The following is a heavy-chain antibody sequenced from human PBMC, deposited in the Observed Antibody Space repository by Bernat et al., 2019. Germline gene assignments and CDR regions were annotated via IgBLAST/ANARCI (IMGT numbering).Heavy chain of an antibody. D-gene: IGHD6-6*01. J-gene: IGHJ6*02. CDR3: ARLRGVSSSSLNYYYYGMDV. Sequence: QVQLVQSGAEVKKPGASVKVSCKASGYTFTSYGISWVRQAPGQGLEWMGWISAYNGNTNYAQKLRGRVTMTTDTSTSTAYMELRSLRSDDTAVYYCARLRGVSSSSLNYYYYGMDVWGQGTTVTVSS. CDR1: GYTFTSYG. CDR2: ISAYNGNT. V-gene: IGHV1-18*01.